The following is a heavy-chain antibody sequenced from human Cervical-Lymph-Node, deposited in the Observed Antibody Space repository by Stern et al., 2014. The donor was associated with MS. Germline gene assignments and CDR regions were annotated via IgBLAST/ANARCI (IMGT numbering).Heavy chain of an antibody. CDR3: ARVFAV. D-gene: IGHD2-21*01. V-gene: IGHV3-30*04. Sequence: VQLVESGGGVVQPGQSLRLSCAASGFTFNAYALHWVRQAPGKGLEWVAAVSFDGSDEYYADSVKGRFTISRDNSKNTLYLQVNSLRLDDTAVNYCARVFAVWGQGTTVIVSS. CDR1: GFTFNAYA. CDR2: VSFDGSDE. J-gene: IGHJ6*02.